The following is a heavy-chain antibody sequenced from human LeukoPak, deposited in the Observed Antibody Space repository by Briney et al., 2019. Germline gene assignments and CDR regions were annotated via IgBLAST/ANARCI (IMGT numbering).Heavy chain of an antibody. V-gene: IGHV3-23*01. J-gene: IGHJ4*02. Sequence: TGGSLRLSCAASGFTFSSYAMSWVRQAPGKGLERVSAISGSGGSTYYADSVKGRFTISRDNSKNTLYLQMNSLRAEDTAVYYCAKDLSGGWLQLNYFDYWGQGTLVTVSS. CDR2: ISGSGGST. CDR3: AKDLSGGWLQLNYFDY. CDR1: GFTFSSYA. D-gene: IGHD5-24*01.